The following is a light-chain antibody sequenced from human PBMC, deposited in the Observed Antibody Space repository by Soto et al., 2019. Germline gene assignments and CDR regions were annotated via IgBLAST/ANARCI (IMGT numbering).Light chain of an antibody. CDR1: QSVDNY. Sequence: EIVLTQSPATLSLSPGERATLSCRASQSVDNYLDWYQQKPGQAPRLLIYESSNRATGIPARFSGSGSGTDFSLTISSLEPEDFAVYYCQQRSTCTQTFGQGTKV. V-gene: IGKV3-11*01. CDR2: ESS. J-gene: IGKJ1*01. CDR3: QQRSTCTQT.